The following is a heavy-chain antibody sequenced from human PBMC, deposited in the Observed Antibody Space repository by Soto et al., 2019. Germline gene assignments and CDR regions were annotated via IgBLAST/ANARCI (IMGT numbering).Heavy chain of an antibody. J-gene: IGHJ6*02. Sequence: QVQLQESGPGLVKPSQTLSLTCTVSGGSISSGGYYWSWIRQHPGKGLEWIGYIYYSGSTYYNPSLKSRVTIAVDTSKNQFSLKLSSVTAADTAVYYCARALAAAGPRSGYYYYGMDVWGQGTTVTVSS. V-gene: IGHV4-31*03. D-gene: IGHD6-13*01. CDR3: ARALAAAGPRSGYYYYGMDV. CDR1: GGSISSGGYY. CDR2: IYYSGST.